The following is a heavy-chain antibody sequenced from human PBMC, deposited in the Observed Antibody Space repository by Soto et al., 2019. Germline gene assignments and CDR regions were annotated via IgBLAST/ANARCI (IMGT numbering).Heavy chain of an antibody. CDR3: ARAKAIGSIDC. CDR1: GFTFSIDS. D-gene: IGHD1-26*01. CDR2: ISSSSSYI. V-gene: IGHV3-21*01. J-gene: IGHJ4*02. Sequence: PGGSLRLSCAASGFTFSIDSMNWVRQAPGKGLEWVSSISSSSSYIYYADSVKGRFTISRDNAKNSLYLQMNSLRAEDTAVYYCARAKAIGSIDCWGQGTLVIVSS.